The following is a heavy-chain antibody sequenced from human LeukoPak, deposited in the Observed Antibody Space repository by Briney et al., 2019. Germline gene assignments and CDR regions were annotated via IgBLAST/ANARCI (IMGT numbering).Heavy chain of an antibody. Sequence: PSETLSLTCTVSGGSVSSSTYYWGWIRQPPGKELEWIGTIYYSGSTYYNPSLKSRVTISVDTSKNQFSLKLSSVTAADTAVYFCARDAAGEGRLAITWFDPWGQGTLVTVSS. CDR2: IYYSGST. J-gene: IGHJ5*02. D-gene: IGHD3-22*01. V-gene: IGHV4-39*07. CDR1: GGSVSSSTYY. CDR3: ARDAAGEGRLAITWFDP.